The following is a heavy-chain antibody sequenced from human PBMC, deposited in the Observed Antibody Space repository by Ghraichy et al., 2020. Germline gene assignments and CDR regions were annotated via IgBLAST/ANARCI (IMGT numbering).Heavy chain of an antibody. CDR3: AKDRGIYPEGAFDI. J-gene: IGHJ3*02. CDR2: ISWNSGSI. D-gene: IGHD1-14*01. V-gene: IGHV3-9*01. CDR1: GFTFDDYA. Sequence: SLNISCAASGFTFDDYAMHWVRQAPGKGLEWVSGISWNSGSIGYADSVKGRFTISRDNAKNSLYLQMNSLRAEDTALYYCAKDRGIYPEGAFDIWGQGTMVTVSS.